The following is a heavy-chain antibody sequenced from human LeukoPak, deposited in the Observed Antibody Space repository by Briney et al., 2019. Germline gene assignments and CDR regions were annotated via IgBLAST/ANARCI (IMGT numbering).Heavy chain of an antibody. V-gene: IGHV4-39*01. CDR3: AGTTVTTWAPFDY. J-gene: IGHJ4*02. CDR2: IYSSGFT. CDR1: GGSIRSSSYY. Sequence: PSETLSLTCSVSGGSIRSSSYYWAWIRQPPGEGLEWIGSIYSSGFTSYKPSLKSRLTISVDTSKNQFSLKLSSVTAADTAVYYCAGTTVTTWAPFDYWGQGTLVTVSS. D-gene: IGHD4-17*01.